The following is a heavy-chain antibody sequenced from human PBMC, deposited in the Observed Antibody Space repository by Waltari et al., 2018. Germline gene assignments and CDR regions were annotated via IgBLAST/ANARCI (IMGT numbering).Heavy chain of an antibody. D-gene: IGHD6-19*01. CDR3: TRDVSSIYFDY. V-gene: IGHV3-33*01. Sequence: QVQLVESGGGVVQPGRSLRLSCAASGFTFSNYGMHWVRQGPGKGLGWLAVIWQDGRKNFYADSVKGRFTISRDNSRNTMYLQMNSLRAEDTAVYYCTRDVSSIYFDYWGQGTLVTVSS. J-gene: IGHJ4*02. CDR1: GFTFSNYG. CDR2: IWQDGRKN.